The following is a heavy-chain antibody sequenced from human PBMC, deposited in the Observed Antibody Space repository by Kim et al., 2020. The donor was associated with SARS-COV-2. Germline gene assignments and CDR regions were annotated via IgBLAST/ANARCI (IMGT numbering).Heavy chain of an antibody. Sequence: SETLSLTCTVSGDLITNPNWWTWVRQSPGKGLEWIGEVFHSGTTNYSPSLSSRVTMSLDKSKNQFSLNLESVTAADTAVYYCARGGNFGGYGLGFDFWGQGTLVTVSS. J-gene: IGHJ4*02. D-gene: IGHD3-22*01. CDR2: VFHSGTT. CDR3: ARGGNFGGYGLGFDF. CDR1: GDLITNPNW. V-gene: IGHV4-4*02.